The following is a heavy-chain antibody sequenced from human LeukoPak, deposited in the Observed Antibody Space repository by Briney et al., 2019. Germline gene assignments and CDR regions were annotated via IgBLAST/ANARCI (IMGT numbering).Heavy chain of an antibody. D-gene: IGHD2-15*01. Sequence: PGGSLRLSCAASGFTFSSYSMNWVRQAPGKGLEWVSSISSSSSYIYYADSVKGRFTISRDNAKNSLYLQMNSLRAEDTAVYYCARVSGYCSGGSCPGDDAFDIWGQGTMVTVSS. CDR2: ISSSSSYI. J-gene: IGHJ3*02. V-gene: IGHV3-21*01. CDR3: ARVSGYCSGGSCPGDDAFDI. CDR1: GFTFSSYS.